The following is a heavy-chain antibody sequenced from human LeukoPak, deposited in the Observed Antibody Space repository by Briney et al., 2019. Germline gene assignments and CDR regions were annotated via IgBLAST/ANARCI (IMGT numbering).Heavy chain of an antibody. CDR2: INHSGST. Sequence: SETLSLTCAVEGGSFSGYYWSWIRQPPGKGLEWIGEINHSGSTNYIPSLKSRVTISVDTSEDQFSLKLSSVPAADTAVYYCARSSGWYHYFDYWGQGTLVTVS. CDR1: GGSFSGYY. J-gene: IGHJ4*02. CDR3: ARSSGWYHYFDY. V-gene: IGHV4-34*01. D-gene: IGHD6-19*01.